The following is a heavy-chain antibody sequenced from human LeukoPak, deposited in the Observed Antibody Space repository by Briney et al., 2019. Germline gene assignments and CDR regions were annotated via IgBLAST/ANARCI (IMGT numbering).Heavy chain of an antibody. CDR1: GGSISSYY. Sequence: PSETLSLTCTVSGGSISSYYWSWIRQPPGKGLEWIGYIYYSGTTNYNPSLKSRVTISVDRSKNQFSLKLSSVTAADTAVYYCARSTYYYDSSGYYYYWFDPWGQGTLVTVSS. V-gene: IGHV4-59*12. CDR3: ARSTYYYDSSGYYYYWFDP. J-gene: IGHJ5*02. CDR2: IYYSGTT. D-gene: IGHD3-22*01.